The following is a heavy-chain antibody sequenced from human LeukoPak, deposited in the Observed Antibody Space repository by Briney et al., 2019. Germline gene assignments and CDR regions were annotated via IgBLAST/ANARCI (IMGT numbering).Heavy chain of an antibody. CDR2: INPHSGDT. J-gene: IGHJ4*02. D-gene: IGHD3-10*01. CDR1: GYTFNAFF. Sequence: ASVKVSCKASGYTFNAFFIHWVRQAPGQGLEWLGWINPHSGDTTYAQNFQGRVTMTRDTSISTIYMEVTSLVSDDTAIYYCARAYANYGDYWGQGTLVTVSS. V-gene: IGHV1-2*02. CDR3: ARAYANYGDY.